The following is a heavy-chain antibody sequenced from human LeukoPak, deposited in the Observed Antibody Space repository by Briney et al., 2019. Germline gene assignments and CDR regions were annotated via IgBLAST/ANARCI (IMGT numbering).Heavy chain of an antibody. D-gene: IGHD2-2*01. J-gene: IGHJ5*02. CDR2: ISAYNGNT. CDR3: ARDLYCSSTSCYWYWFDR. CDR1: GYTFTSYG. V-gene: IGHV1-18*01. Sequence: GASVKVSCKASGYTFTSYGISWVRQAPGQGLEWMGWISAYNGNTNYAQKLQGRVTMTTDTSTSTAYMELRSLRSDDTAVYYCARDLYCSSTSCYWYWFDRWGQGTLVTVSS.